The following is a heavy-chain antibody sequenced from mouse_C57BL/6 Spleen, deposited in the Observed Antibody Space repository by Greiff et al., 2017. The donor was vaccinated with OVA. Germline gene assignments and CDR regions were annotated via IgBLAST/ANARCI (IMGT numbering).Heavy chain of an antibody. V-gene: IGHV5-17*01. J-gene: IGHJ2*01. CDR1: GFTFSDYG. D-gene: IGHD2-13*01. CDR2: ISSGSSTI. Sequence: EVHLVESGGGLVKPGGSLKLSCAASGFTFSDYGMHWVRQAPEQGLEWVAYISSGSSTIYYADTVKGRFTLSRDNATNTLCLQMTSLTSDDTAMYYGASDGDDFDYWGQGTTLTVSS. CDR3: ASDGDDFDY.